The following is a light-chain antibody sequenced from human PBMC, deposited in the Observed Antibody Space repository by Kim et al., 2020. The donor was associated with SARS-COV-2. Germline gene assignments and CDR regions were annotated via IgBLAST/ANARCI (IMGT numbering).Light chain of an antibody. V-gene: IGKV3-20*01. CDR3: QQYDTSFLYT. CDR1: QSVSSNY. J-gene: IGKJ2*01. CDR2: GAS. Sequence: EIVLTQSPGTLSLSPGEKATLSCRASQSVSSNYVAWYQQKPGRAPRLLIYGASSRASDIPDRFSGSGSGTDFTLTISRLEPEDFAVYYCQQYDTSFLYTFGQGTKLEI.